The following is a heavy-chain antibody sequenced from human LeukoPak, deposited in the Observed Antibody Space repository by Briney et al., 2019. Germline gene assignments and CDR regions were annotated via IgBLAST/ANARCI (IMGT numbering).Heavy chain of an antibody. CDR2: IRYDGSKT. D-gene: IGHD3-10*01. J-gene: IGHJ4*02. V-gene: IGHV3-30*02. Sequence: PGGSLRLSCAASGFTFSSFGMHWVRQAPGKGLEWVTFIRYDGSKTYYADSVKGRFTISRDNSKNTLYLQMNSLRAEDTAVYYCAKGIYGSAPQSPFDYWGQGTLVTVSS. CDR1: GFTFSSFG. CDR3: AKGIYGSAPQSPFDY.